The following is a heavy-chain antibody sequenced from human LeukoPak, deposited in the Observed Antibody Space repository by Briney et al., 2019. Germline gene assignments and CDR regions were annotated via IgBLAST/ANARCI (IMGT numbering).Heavy chain of an antibody. CDR3: ASTPKRWLHSGNWFDP. D-gene: IGHD5-24*01. CDR1: GGTFSSYA. V-gene: IGHV1-69*05. Sequence: GASVKVSRKASGGTFSSYAISWVRQAPGQGLEWMGGIIPIFGTANYAQKFQGRVTITTDESTSTAYMELSSLRSEDTAVYYCASTPKRWLHSGNWFDPWGQGTLVTVSS. CDR2: IIPIFGTA. J-gene: IGHJ5*02.